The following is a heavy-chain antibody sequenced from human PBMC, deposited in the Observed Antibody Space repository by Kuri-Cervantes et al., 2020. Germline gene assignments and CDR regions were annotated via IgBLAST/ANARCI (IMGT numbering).Heavy chain of an antibody. CDR1: GGSFSGYY. J-gene: IGHJ4*02. CDR3: ARVYCSSTSCLYYFDY. Sequence: GSLRLSCAVYGGSFSGYYWSWIRQPPGKGLEWIGEINHSGSTNYNPSLKSRVTISVDTSKNQFSLKLSSVTAADTAVYYCARVYCSSTSCLYYFDYWGQGTLVTVSS. CDR2: INHSGST. D-gene: IGHD2-2*01. V-gene: IGHV4-34*01.